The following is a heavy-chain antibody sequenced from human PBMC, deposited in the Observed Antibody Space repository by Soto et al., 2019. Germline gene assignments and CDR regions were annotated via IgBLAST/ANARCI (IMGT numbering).Heavy chain of an antibody. D-gene: IGHD4-4*01. Sequence: QVQLVESGGGVVQPGTSLRLSCAASGLTFSRHGMHWVRQGPGKGLEWVALIRYDGSEKYYADSVKGRFSISKDNTKNPLYRQMEGLRAEDAGVYSWAVVGGHSNDLDYWGQGTLVPVSS. CDR2: IRYDGSEK. CDR1: GLTFSRHG. CDR3: AVVGGHSNDLDY. J-gene: IGHJ4*02. V-gene: IGHV3-33*03.